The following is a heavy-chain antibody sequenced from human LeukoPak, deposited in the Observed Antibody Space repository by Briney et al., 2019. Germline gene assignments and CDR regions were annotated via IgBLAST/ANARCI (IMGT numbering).Heavy chain of an antibody. V-gene: IGHV4-34*01. CDR1: GGSFSGYY. Sequence: TPSETLSLTCAVYGGSFSGYYLSWIRQPPGKGLEWIGEINHSGSTNYNPSLKSRVTISVDTSKNQFSLKLSSVTAADTAVYYCARGRYYFDYWGQGTLVTVSS. CDR2: INHSGST. J-gene: IGHJ4*02. CDR3: ARGRYYFDY.